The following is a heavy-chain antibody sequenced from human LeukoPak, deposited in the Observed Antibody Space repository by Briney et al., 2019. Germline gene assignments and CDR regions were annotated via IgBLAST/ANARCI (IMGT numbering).Heavy chain of an antibody. CDR1: GFTDCSNY. CDR3: ARGEYYYDSSGYYS. CDR2: IYSGGST. D-gene: IGHD3-22*01. Sequence: PGGSLRLSCAASGFTDCSNYMSCLRQAPGKGLEWVSVIYSGGSTYYADSVKGRFTISRDNSKNTLYLQMNSLRAEDTAVYYCARGEYYYDSSGYYSWGQGTLVTVSS. J-gene: IGHJ4*02. V-gene: IGHV3-53*01.